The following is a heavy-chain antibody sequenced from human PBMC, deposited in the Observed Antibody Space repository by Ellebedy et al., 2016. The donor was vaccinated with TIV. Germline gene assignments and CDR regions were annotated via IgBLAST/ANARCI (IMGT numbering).Heavy chain of an antibody. CDR3: VRGEPIADF. CDR2: IWYDESNE. CDR1: GFNFTRYG. V-gene: IGHV3-33*01. D-gene: IGHD1-26*01. Sequence: GESLNISXAASGFNFTRYGMHWVRQDPGKWLEWVALIWYDESNEFYADSVKGRFTISRDNSKNTLYLQMNNLRVEDTALYFCVRGEPIADFWGQGTLVTVSS. J-gene: IGHJ4*02.